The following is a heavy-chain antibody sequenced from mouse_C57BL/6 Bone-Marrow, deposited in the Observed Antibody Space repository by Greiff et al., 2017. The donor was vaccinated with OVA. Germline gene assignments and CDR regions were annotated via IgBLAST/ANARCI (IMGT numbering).Heavy chain of an antibody. J-gene: IGHJ4*01. V-gene: IGHV1-26*01. CDR1: GYTFTDYY. Sequence: EVQLQQSGPELVKPGASVKISCKASGYTFTDYYMNWVKQSHGKSLEWIGDINPNNGGTSYNQKFKGKATLTVDKSSSTAYMELRSLTSEDSAVYYCARKFYYSNPWGQGTSVTVSS. CDR3: ARKFYYSNP. D-gene: IGHD2-5*01. CDR2: INPNNGGT.